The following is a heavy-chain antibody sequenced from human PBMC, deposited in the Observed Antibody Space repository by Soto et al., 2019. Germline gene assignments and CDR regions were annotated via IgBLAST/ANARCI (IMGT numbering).Heavy chain of an antibody. Sequence: ESGGGVVQPGRSLRLSCAASGFTFSHYGIHWVRQAPGKGLEWLAVISYDGSNKHYADSMKGRFTVSRDNSKNTLYLQMNSLRAEDTAVYFCARYSGKYQGPIDYWGQGTLVTVSS. CDR1: GFTFSHYG. CDR2: ISYDGSNK. V-gene: IGHV3-30*03. D-gene: IGHD1-26*01. J-gene: IGHJ4*02. CDR3: ARYSGKYQGPIDY.